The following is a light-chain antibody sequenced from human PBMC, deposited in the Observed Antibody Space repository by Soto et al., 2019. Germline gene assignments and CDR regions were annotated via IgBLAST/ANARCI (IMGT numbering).Light chain of an antibody. Sequence: QSVLTQPASASGSPGQSITISCTGTSSDVGSYNLVSWYQQHPGKAPKLMIYEVSKRPSGVSNRFSGSKSGNTASLTISGLQAEDEADYYCCSYAGSTPYVFRTGTKVTVL. CDR1: SSDVGSYNL. CDR2: EVS. V-gene: IGLV2-23*02. J-gene: IGLJ1*01. CDR3: CSYAGSTPYV.